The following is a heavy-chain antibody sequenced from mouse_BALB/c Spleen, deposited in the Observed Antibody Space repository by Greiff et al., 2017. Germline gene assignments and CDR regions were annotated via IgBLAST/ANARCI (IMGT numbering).Heavy chain of an antibody. CDR2: INPSNGRT. J-gene: IGHJ4*01. V-gene: IGHV1S81*02. CDR3: ARRDGYSSMDY. D-gene: IGHD2-3*01. CDR1: GYTFTSYW. Sequence: QVQLQQPGAELVKPGASVKLSCKASGYTFTSYWMHWVKQRPGQGLEWIGEINPSNGRTNYNEKFKSKATLTVDKSSSTAYMQLSSLTSEDSAVYYCARRDGYSSMDYWGQGTSVTVSS.